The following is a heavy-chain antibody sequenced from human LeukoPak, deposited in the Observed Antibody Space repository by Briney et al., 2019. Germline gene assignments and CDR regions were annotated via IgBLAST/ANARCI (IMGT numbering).Heavy chain of an antibody. CDR1: RFTFSSYG. CDR3: AKDLFAVADAEYFQH. CDR2: ISYDGSNK. J-gene: IGHJ1*01. D-gene: IGHD6-19*01. V-gene: IGHV3-30*18. Sequence: GGSLRLSCAASRFTFSSYGMHWVRQAPGKGLEWVAVISYDGSNKYYADSVKGRFTISRDNSKNTLYLQMNSLRAEDTAVYYCAKDLFAVADAEYFQHWGQGTLVTVSS.